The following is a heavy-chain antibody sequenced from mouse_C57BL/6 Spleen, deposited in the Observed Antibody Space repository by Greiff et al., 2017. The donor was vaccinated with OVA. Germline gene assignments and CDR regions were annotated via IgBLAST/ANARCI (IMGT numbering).Heavy chain of an antibody. D-gene: IGHD2-1*01. J-gene: IGHJ4*01. Sequence: VQLQQPGAELVKPGASVKLSCKASGYTFTSYWMHWVKQRPGQGLEWIGMIHPNSGSTNYNEKFKSKATLTVDKSSSTAYMQLSSLTSEDSAVYYCASDGNYRGYAIDYWGQGTSVTVSS. V-gene: IGHV1-64*01. CDR2: IHPNSGST. CDR1: GYTFTSYW. CDR3: ASDGNYRGYAIDY.